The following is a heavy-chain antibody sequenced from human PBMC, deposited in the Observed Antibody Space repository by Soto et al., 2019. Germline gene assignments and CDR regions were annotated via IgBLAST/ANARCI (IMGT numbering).Heavy chain of an antibody. CDR2: THGGDANT. Sequence: PGESLKISFKGSGYIFSSYLICWVRQMPVKGLEWMGITHGGDANTRYSPSFEGQVTISTDKSITTAYLQWSSLKASDTAMYYCARRGTYSSGWDYWGHGTLVTVSS. CDR3: ARRGTYSSGWDY. D-gene: IGHD6-19*01. V-gene: IGHV5-51*01. J-gene: IGHJ4*01. CDR1: GYIFSSYL.